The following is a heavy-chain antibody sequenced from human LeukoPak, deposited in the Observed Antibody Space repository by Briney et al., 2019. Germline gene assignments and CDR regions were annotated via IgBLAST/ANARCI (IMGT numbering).Heavy chain of an antibody. CDR2: INDYTGDS. Sequence: SETLSLTCTVFGGSFTDYFWTWIRHSPGKGLEWIGEINDYTGDSKYNPSLNSRVSISLEKSKNQLSLELRSVTAADTAVYCCARGCIAKIVVVHSFSYGMDVWGQGTTVTVSS. CDR1: GGSFTDYF. V-gene: IGHV4-34*01. CDR3: ARGCIAKIVVVHSFSYGMDV. J-gene: IGHJ6*02. D-gene: IGHD3-22*01.